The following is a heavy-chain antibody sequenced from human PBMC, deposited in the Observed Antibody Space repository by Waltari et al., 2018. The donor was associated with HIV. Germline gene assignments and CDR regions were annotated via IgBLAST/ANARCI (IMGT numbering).Heavy chain of an antibody. CDR2: MNPDNGDA. Sequence: QVQLVQSGAEIKKPRASVRVSCKASGYSFIDFDINWVRRPPGRGLEWVGWMNPDNGDAGYGHKFKGRFSLTRDTSTDTAYMDVTNLKFEDTAIYYCTKGRRGALFGDEWGQGTLVTVSS. V-gene: IGHV1-8*02. J-gene: IGHJ4*02. D-gene: IGHD3-3*01. CDR1: GYSFIDFD. CDR3: TKGRRGALFGDE.